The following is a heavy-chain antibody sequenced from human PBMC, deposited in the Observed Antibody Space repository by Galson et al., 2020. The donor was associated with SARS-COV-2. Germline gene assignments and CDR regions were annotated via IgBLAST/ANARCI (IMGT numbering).Heavy chain of an antibody. CDR1: GFTFSNYA. Sequence: GGSLRLSCAASGFTFSNYAMTWVRQAPGKGLEWVSSISTSGVTTFYADSVKGRFTISRDTSKNTLFLQMNRLRAEDTAVYYCAKGYPSRRTSISSCPDYWGQGTLVTVSS. CDR3: AKGYPSRRTSISSCPDY. D-gene: IGHD2-2*01. J-gene: IGHJ4*02. CDR2: ISTSGVTT. V-gene: IGHV3-23*01.